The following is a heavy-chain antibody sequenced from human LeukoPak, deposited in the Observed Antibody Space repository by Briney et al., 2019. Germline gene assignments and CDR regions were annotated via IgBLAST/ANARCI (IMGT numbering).Heavy chain of an antibody. CDR1: GGSISTYY. CDR2: IHASGPT. V-gene: IGHV4-4*09. D-gene: IGHD6-6*01. CDR3: ARHDAGIAARPFDN. Sequence: SETLSLTCTVSGGSISTYYWSWIRQPPGKGLEWIAYIHASGPTNYNPSLKSRITISVDTSKNQFSLKLSSVTAADTAVYYCARHDAGIAARPFDNWGQGTLVTVSS. J-gene: IGHJ4*02.